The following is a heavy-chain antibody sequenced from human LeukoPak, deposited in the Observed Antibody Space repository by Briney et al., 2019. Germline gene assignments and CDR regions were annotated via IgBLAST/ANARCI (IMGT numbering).Heavy chain of an antibody. CDR2: IYSGGST. D-gene: IGHD5-12*01. CDR3: ASSASGYVTFDY. Sequence: GGSLRLSCAASGFTVSSNYMSWVRQAPGKGLEWVSVIYSGGSTYYADSVKGRFTISRDNSKNTLYLQMNSLRAEDTAVYYCASSASGYVTFDYWGQGTLVTVSS. V-gene: IGHV3-66*01. J-gene: IGHJ4*02. CDR1: GFTVSSNY.